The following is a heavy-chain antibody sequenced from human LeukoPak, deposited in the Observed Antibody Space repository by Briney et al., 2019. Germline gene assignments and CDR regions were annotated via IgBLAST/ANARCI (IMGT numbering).Heavy chain of an antibody. CDR2: IYHSGST. V-gene: IGHV4-38-2*02. CDR1: GHSISSAYY. Sequence: SETLSLTCTVSGHSISSAYYWGWIRQPPGKGLEWIGSIYHSGSTYYSPSLKSRVTISVDTSKNQFSVNPNSVTAADTAVYYCARGTTGYNWFDPWGQGTLVTVSS. D-gene: IGHD4-11*01. CDR3: ARGTTGYNWFDP. J-gene: IGHJ5*02.